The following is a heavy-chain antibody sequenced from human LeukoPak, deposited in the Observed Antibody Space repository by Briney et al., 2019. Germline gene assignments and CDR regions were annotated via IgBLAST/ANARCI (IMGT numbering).Heavy chain of an antibody. J-gene: IGHJ5*02. CDR3: AQNGQSGFSFDP. CDR2: IYHSGST. CDR1: GGSISSGGYY. Sequence: SETLSLTCTVSGGSISSGGYYWSWIRQPPGKGLEWIGYIYHSGSTYYNPSLKSRVTISVDRSKNQFSLEQSSVTAADTAVYYCAQNGQSGFSFDPWGQGTLVTVSS. D-gene: IGHD2-8*01. V-gene: IGHV4-30-2*01.